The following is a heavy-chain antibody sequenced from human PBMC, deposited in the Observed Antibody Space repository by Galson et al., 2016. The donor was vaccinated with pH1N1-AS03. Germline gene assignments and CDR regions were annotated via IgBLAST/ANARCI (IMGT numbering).Heavy chain of an antibody. CDR1: GYSISSGYY. Sequence: SETLSLTCAVSGYSISSGYYWGWIRQPPGKGLEWIGSIYHSGSTYYNPSLMSRVTISVDTSKNRFSLKVTSVTAADAAVYYCAGVGKYFVFWSGYAGFDYCGQGTLVHGSS. V-gene: IGHV4-38-2*01. D-gene: IGHD3/OR15-3a*01. CDR3: AGVGKYFVFWSGYAGFDY. CDR2: IYHSGST. J-gene: IGHJ4*02.